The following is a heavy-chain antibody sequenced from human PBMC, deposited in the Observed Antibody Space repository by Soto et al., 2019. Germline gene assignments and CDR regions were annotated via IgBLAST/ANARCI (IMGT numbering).Heavy chain of an antibody. Sequence: GESLKISCAASGFTFDDYTMHWVRQAPGKGLEWVSLISWDGGSTYYADSVKGRFTISRDNSKNSLYLQMNSLRTEDTALYYCAKDKQGGITIFGVVSGGMDVWGQGTTVTVSS. CDR3: AKDKQGGITIFGVVSGGMDV. V-gene: IGHV3-43*01. CDR1: GFTFDDYT. CDR2: ISWDGGST. J-gene: IGHJ6*02. D-gene: IGHD3-3*01.